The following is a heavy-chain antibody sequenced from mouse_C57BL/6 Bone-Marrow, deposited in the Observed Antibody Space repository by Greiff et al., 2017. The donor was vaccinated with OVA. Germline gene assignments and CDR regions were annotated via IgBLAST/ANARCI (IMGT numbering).Heavy chain of an antibody. CDR3: ARSDYDGYPYYAMDY. D-gene: IGHD2-3*01. V-gene: IGHV1-4*01. J-gene: IGHJ4*01. Sequence: VQLQQSGAELARPGASVKMSCKASGYTFTSYTMHWVKQRPGQGLEWIGYINPSSGYTKYNQKFKDKATLTADKSSSTAYMQLSSLTSEDSAVYYCARSDYDGYPYYAMDYWGQGTSVTVSS. CDR2: INPSSGYT. CDR1: GYTFTSYT.